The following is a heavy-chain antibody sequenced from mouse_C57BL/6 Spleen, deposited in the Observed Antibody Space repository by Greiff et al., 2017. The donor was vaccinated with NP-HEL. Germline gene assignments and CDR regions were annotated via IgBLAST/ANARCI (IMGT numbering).Heavy chain of an antibody. J-gene: IGHJ3*01. CDR2: INPGSGGT. CDR1: GYAFTNYL. D-gene: IGHD2-3*01. V-gene: IGHV1-54*01. CDR3: ARGDGYPAWFAY. Sequence: QVQLQQSGAELVRPGTSVKVSCKASGYAFTNYLIEWVKQRPGQGLEWIGVINPGSGGTNYNEKFKGKATLTADKSSSTAYMQLSSLTSEDSAVYFCARGDGYPAWFAYWGQGTLVTVSA.